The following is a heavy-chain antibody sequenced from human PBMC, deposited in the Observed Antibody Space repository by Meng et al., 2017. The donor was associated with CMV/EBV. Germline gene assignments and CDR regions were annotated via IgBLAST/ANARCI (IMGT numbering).Heavy chain of an antibody. D-gene: IGHD6-19*01. J-gene: IGHJ4*02. Sequence: ASVKVSCKASGYTFTGYYMHWVRQVPGQGLEWMGWINPNSGGTNYAQKFQGRVTMTRDTSISTAYMELSRLRSDDTAVYYCARGAGMGSGWYWDDYWGQGTLVTVSS. CDR1: GYTFTGYY. CDR2: INPNSGGT. V-gene: IGHV1-2*02. CDR3: ARGAGMGSGWYWDDY.